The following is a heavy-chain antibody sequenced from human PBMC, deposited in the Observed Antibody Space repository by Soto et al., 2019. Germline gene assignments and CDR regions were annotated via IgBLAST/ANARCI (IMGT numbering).Heavy chain of an antibody. CDR3: TTSISGLVTGL. Sequence: EVQLVESGGGLVKPGGSLRLSCAASGFTFSNAWMNWVRQAPGKGLEWVGRIRSNADGGTADYAAPVKGRFTFSRDDSQNTLFLQMNSLKTEDTAVYFCTTSISGLVTGLWGQGTLVTVSS. V-gene: IGHV3-15*07. D-gene: IGHD3-3*01. CDR1: GFTFSNAW. CDR2: IRSNADGGTA. J-gene: IGHJ4*02.